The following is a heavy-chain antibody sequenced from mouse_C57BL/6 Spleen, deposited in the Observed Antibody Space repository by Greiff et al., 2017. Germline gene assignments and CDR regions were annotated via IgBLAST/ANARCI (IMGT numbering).Heavy chain of an antibody. V-gene: IGHV1-15*01. CDR2: IDPETGGT. CDR1: GYTFTDYE. Sequence: QVQLKQSGAELVRPGASVTLSCKASGYTFTDYEMHWVKQTPVHGLEWIGAIDPETGGTAYNQKFKGKAILTADKSSSTAYMELRSLTSEDSAVYYCTGGGSSSFDYWGQGTTLTVSS. CDR3: TGGGSSSFDY. J-gene: IGHJ2*01. D-gene: IGHD1-1*01.